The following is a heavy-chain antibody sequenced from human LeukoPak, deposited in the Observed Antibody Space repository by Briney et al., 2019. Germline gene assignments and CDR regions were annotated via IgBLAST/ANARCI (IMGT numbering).Heavy chain of an antibody. CDR2: IYYSGST. CDR3: ARGRGYNAFDI. J-gene: IGHJ3*02. D-gene: IGHD5-18*01. CDR1: GGSISSSRYY. Sequence: PSETLSLTCTVSGGSISSSRYYWGWIRQPRGKGLEWIGSIYYSGSTYYNPSLKSRVTISVDTSKNQFSLKLSSVTAADTAVYYCARGRGYNAFDIWGQGTMVTVSS. V-gene: IGHV4-39*01.